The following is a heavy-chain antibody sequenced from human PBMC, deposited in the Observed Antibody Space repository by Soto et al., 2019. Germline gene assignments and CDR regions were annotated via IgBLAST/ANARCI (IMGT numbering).Heavy chain of an antibody. CDR1: GFPFSSYV. J-gene: IGHJ4*02. D-gene: IGHD4-4*01. Sequence: GGSLRLSCAASGFPFSSYVMSWVRQAPGKGLEWVSAISGSGGSTYYADSVKGRFTISRDNSKNTLYLQMNSLRAEDTAVYYCAKDGGTTVTTGLDYWGQGTLVTVSS. CDR2: ISGSGGST. CDR3: AKDGGTTVTTGLDY. V-gene: IGHV3-23*01.